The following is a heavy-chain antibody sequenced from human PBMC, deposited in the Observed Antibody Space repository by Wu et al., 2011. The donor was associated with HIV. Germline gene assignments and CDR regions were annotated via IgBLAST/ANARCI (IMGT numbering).Heavy chain of an antibody. D-gene: IGHD3-10*01. CDR1: GYTFTGYY. V-gene: IGHV1-2*02. Sequence: QVQLVQSGAEVKKPGASVKVSCKASGYTFTGYYIHWVRQAPGQGLEWMGWINPNSGGTNYAQKFQGRVTMTRDTSISTAYMELYRLTSDDTAVYYCARDAIFGEPYYYYYMDVWGKGTTVTVSS. CDR2: INPNSGGT. CDR3: ARDAIFGEPYYYYYMDV. J-gene: IGHJ6*03.